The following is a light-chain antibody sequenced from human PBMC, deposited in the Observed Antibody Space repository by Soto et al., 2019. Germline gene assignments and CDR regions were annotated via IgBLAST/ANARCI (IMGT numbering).Light chain of an antibody. CDR3: MQGTHWPWT. CDR1: QSLIHSDGNTY. Sequence: DVVMNQSPLSLPVTLGQPASISCRSSQSLIHSDGNTYLNWFQQRPGQSPRRLIYEVSDRDSGVPDRFSGSVSGTDFTLKISRVEAEDVGVYYCMQGTHWPWTFGQGTEVEIK. J-gene: IGKJ1*01. V-gene: IGKV2-30*02. CDR2: EVS.